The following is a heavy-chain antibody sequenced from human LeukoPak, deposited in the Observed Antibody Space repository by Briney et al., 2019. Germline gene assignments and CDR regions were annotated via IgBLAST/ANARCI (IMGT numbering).Heavy chain of an antibody. CDR3: ARVGYDILTGYYSNWFDP. CDR2: IIPILGIA. J-gene: IGHJ5*02. V-gene: IGHV1-69*10. CDR1: GYTFTSYD. D-gene: IGHD3-9*01. Sequence: SVKVSCKASGYTFTSYDVNWVRQAPGQGLEWMGGIIPILGIANYAQKFQGRVTITADKSTSTAYMELSSLRSEDTAVYYCARVGYDILTGYYSNWFDPWGQGTLVTVSS.